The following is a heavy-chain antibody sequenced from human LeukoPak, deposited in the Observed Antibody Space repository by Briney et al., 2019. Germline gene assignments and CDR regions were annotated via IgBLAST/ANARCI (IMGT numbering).Heavy chain of an antibody. CDR2: ISSSGSTI. Sequence: GGSLRLSCAASGFTFSDYYMSWIRQAPGKGLEWVSYISSSGSTIYYADSVKGRFTISRDNAKNSLYLQMNSLRAEDTAVYYCARVRREWLFPNYYYYGMDVWGQGTTVTDSS. J-gene: IGHJ6*02. V-gene: IGHV3-11*01. D-gene: IGHD3-3*01. CDR1: GFTFSDYY. CDR3: ARVRREWLFPNYYYYGMDV.